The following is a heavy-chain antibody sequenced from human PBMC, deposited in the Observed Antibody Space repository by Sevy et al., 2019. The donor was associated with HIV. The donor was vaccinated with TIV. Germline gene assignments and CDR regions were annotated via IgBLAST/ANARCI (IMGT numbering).Heavy chain of an antibody. V-gene: IGHV3-30*04. Sequence: GGSLRLSCAASHYTFSSYTMHWVRQAPGKGLEWVALIWYDGTIKYYADSVKGRFTISRDNSKDTLFLQMNSLTPEDTAVYYCARGGGYCGGDCYSIDYWGQGALVTVSS. CDR2: IWYDGTIK. CDR3: ARGGGYCGGDCYSIDY. CDR1: HYTFSSYT. D-gene: IGHD2-21*02. J-gene: IGHJ4*02.